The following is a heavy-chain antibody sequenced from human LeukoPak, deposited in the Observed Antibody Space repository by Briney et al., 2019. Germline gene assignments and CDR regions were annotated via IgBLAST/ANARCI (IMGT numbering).Heavy chain of an antibody. CDR2: INPSGGST. Sequence: GASVKVSFKASGYTFTSYYMHWVRQAPGQGREWMGIINPSGGSTSYAQKFQGRVTMTTDTSTSTVYMELSSLSSEDTAVYYCARGGGGYCSSTSCPLYALGWWGQGTLVTVPS. CDR3: ARGGGGYCSSTSCPLYALGW. CDR1: GYTFTSYY. D-gene: IGHD2-2*01. J-gene: IGHJ4*02. V-gene: IGHV1-46*01.